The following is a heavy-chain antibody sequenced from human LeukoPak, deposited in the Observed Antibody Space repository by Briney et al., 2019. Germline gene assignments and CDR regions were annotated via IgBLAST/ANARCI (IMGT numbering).Heavy chain of an antibody. V-gene: IGHV4-59*08. J-gene: IGHJ3*02. CDR3: ASSARRIDAFDI. CDR2: IYYSGST. Sequence: TASETLSLTCTVSGGSISSYYWSWIRQPPGKGLEWIGYIYYSGSTNYNPSLKSRVTISVDTSKNQFSLKLSSVTAADTAVYYCASSARRIDAFDIWGQGTMVTVSS. CDR1: GGSISSYY.